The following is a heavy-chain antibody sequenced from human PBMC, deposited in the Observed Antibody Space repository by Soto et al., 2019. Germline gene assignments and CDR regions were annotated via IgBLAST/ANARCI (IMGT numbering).Heavy chain of an antibody. V-gene: IGHV1-69*12. CDR2: IIPIFGTA. CDR1: GGTFSSYA. D-gene: IGHD4-17*01. Sequence: QVQLVQSGAEVKKPGSSVKVSCKASGGTFSSYAISWARQAPGQGLEWRGGIIPIFGTANYAQKFQGRVTXIAREXXSTAYMELSSLRSEDTAVYYCARNVATVTTWWFDPWGQGTLVTVSS. CDR3: ARNVATVTTWWFDP. J-gene: IGHJ5*02.